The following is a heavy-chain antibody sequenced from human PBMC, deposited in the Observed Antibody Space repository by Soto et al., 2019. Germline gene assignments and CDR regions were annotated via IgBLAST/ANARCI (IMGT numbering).Heavy chain of an antibody. CDR2: ISSSSSTI. J-gene: IGHJ4*02. Sequence: GGSLRLSCAASGFTFSSYSMNWVRQAPGKGLEWVSYISSSSSTIYYADSVKGRFTISRDNAKNSLYLQMNSLRAEDTAVYYCASHCSSTSCYVTFDYWGQGTLVTVSS. CDR3: ASHCSSTSCYVTFDY. V-gene: IGHV3-48*01. D-gene: IGHD2-2*01. CDR1: GFTFSSYS.